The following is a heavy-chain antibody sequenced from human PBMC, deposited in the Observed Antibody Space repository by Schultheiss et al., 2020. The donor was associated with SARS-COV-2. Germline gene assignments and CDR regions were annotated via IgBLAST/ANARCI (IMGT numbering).Heavy chain of an antibody. CDR2: IGTAGDT. Sequence: GGSLRLSCAASGFTFSSYDMHWVRQATGKGLEWVSAIGTAGDTYYPGSVKGRFTISRENAKNSLYLQMNSLRAEDTAVYYCARRRSGSSGPDAFDIWGQGTMVTVSS. CDR3: ARRRSGSSGPDAFDI. J-gene: IGHJ3*02. CDR1: GFTFSSYD. D-gene: IGHD3-22*01. V-gene: IGHV3-13*01.